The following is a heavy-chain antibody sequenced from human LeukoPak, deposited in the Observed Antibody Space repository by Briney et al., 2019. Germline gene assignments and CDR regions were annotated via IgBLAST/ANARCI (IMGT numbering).Heavy chain of an antibody. J-gene: IGHJ6*02. CDR1: GFTFSSFG. CDR2: ISYDGSNK. D-gene: IGHD3-10*01. Sequence: GGSLRLSCEASGFTFSSFGMHWVRQAPGKGLEWVAVISYDGSNKYYADSVKGRFTNSRDNSKNTLYLQMNSLRAEDTAVYYCAKVGYYGSGSSYYYYGMDVWGQGTTVTVSS. V-gene: IGHV3-30*18. CDR3: AKVGYYGSGSSYYYYGMDV.